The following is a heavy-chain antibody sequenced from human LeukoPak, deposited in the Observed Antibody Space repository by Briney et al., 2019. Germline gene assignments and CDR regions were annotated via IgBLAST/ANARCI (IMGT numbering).Heavy chain of an antibody. D-gene: IGHD5-12*01. Sequence: TGGSLRLSCAASGFTFSSYWMHWVRQAPGKGLVWVSRINSDGSSTSYADSVKGRFTISRDNAKNTLYLQMNSLRAEDTAVYYCARGERGYSGYDYGLDYWGQGTLVTVSS. V-gene: IGHV3-74*01. J-gene: IGHJ4*02. CDR3: ARGERGYSGYDYGLDY. CDR1: GFTFSSYW. CDR2: INSDGSST.